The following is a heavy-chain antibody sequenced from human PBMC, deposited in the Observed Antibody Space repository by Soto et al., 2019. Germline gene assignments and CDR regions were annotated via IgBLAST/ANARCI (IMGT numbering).Heavy chain of an antibody. J-gene: IGHJ4*02. V-gene: IGHV4-4*07. CDR2: IHTSGSP. CDR3: ATGGTYFDY. CDR1: GGSISSYY. Sequence: QVQLQESGPGLVKPSETLSLTCTVSGGSISSYYCSWIRQAAGKGLEWIERIHTSGSPNYNPSLKSRVTMSADTSKNQFSLKLTSVTAADTAVYYCATGGTYFDYWGQGTLVTVSS.